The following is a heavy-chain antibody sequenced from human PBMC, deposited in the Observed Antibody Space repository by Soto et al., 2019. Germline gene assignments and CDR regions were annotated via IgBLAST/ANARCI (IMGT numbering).Heavy chain of an antibody. Sequence: EVQLVESGGGLVKPGGSLRLSCAASGFTFSSYSMNWVRQAPGKGLEWVSSISSSSSYIYYADSVKGRFTISRDNAKNSLYLQINSLRAEDTAVYYCARAIVPVSGCLAFDIWGQGTMVTVSS. D-gene: IGHD2-2*01. CDR2: ISSSSSYI. CDR1: GFTFSSYS. J-gene: IGHJ3*02. CDR3: ARAIVPVSGCLAFDI. V-gene: IGHV3-21*01.